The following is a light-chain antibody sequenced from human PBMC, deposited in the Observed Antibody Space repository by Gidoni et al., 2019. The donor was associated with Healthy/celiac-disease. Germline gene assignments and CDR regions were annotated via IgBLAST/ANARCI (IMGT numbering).Light chain of an antibody. V-gene: IGLV2-14*01. CDR2: EVS. J-gene: IGLJ1*01. CDR1: SSDVGGYTS. Sequence: QSALTQPASVAGSPGQSTTISCTGTSSDVGGYTSVSWYQHHPGKAPKLMIYEVSNRPSGVSNRFSASKSGNTASLTISGLQAEDEADYYCTSYTSSSTLSVFGTGTKVTVL. CDR3: TSYTSSSTLSV.